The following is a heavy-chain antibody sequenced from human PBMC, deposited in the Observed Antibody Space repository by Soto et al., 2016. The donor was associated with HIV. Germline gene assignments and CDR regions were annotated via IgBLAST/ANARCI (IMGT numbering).Heavy chain of an antibody. CDR1: GFTFSSYS. J-gene: IGHJ4*02. CDR3: ARDRCGGDCFLDY. V-gene: IGHV3-48*01. D-gene: IGHD2-21*02. Sequence: EVQLVESGGGLVQPGGSLRLSCAASGFTFSSYSMNWVRQAPGKGLEWVSYISSSSSTIYYADSVKGRFTISRDNAKNSLYLQMNSLRAEDTAVYYCARDRCGGDCFLDYWGQGTLVTVSS. CDR2: ISSSSSTI.